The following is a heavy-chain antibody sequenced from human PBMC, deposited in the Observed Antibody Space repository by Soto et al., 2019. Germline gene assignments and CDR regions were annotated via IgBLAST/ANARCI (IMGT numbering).Heavy chain of an antibody. J-gene: IGHJ4*01. CDR1: GLSVSDNY. CDR3: VSRIPSWVFDY. Sequence: GGSLRLSCGASGLSVSDNYMGWVRQAPGRGLEWVSVMYAGGDTHYADSVKGRFTISRDKSENTLYLQMNSLRDEDTGVYFCVSRIPSWVFDYWGLGTLVTVSS. CDR2: MYAGGDT. D-gene: IGHD2-21*01. V-gene: IGHV3-53*01.